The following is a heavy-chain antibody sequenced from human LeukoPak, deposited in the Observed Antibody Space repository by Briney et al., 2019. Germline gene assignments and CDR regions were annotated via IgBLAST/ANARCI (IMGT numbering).Heavy chain of an antibody. J-gene: IGHJ4*02. D-gene: IGHD3-3*01. CDR1: GFTFSNYA. Sequence: SGGSLRLSCSASGFTFSNYAMHWVRQAPGKGLEFVSAISSNGRTTYHANSARGRFTISRDNSKNTVFLQMGSLRAEDMAVYYCARDLSLQDDDFWSGYVDYWGQGILVTVSS. CDR2: ISSNGRTT. CDR3: ARDLSLQDDDFWSGYVDY. V-gene: IGHV3-64*01.